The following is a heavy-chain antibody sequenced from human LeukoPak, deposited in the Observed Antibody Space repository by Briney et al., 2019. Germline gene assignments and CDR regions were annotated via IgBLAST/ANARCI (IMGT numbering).Heavy chain of an antibody. CDR2: ISSSSSTI. CDR1: GFTFSSYS. D-gene: IGHD6-6*01. Sequence: GGSLRLSCAASGFTFSSYSMNWVRQAPGKGLEWVSYISSSSSTIYYADSVKGRFTISRDNAKNSLYLQMNSLRAEDTAVYYCAKDLTSSSFYWGQGTLVTVSS. CDR3: AKDLTSSSFY. V-gene: IGHV3-48*04. J-gene: IGHJ4*02.